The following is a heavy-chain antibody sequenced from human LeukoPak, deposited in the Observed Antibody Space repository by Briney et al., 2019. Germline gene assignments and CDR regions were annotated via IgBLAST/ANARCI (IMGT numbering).Heavy chain of an antibody. CDR2: ISSSSSYI. CDR1: GFTFSSYS. D-gene: IGHD6-19*01. V-gene: IGHV3-21*01. Sequence: GGSLRLSCAASGFTFSSYSMNWVRQAPGKGLEWVPSISSSSSYIYYADSVKGRFTISRDNAKNSLYLQMNSLRAEDTAVYYCARSPGIAVAGKGAYYFDYWGQGTLVTVSS. J-gene: IGHJ4*02. CDR3: ARSPGIAVAGKGAYYFDY.